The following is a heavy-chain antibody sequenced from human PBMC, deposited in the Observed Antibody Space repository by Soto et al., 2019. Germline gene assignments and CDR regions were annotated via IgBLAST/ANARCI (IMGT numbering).Heavy chain of an antibody. Sequence: QVQLVQSGAEVKKPGSSVKVSCKASGGTFSSYAISWVRQAPGQGLEWMGGIIPIFGTANYAQKFQGRVTITADXXTXAVXIERSSLRSEDTAGYYCAGKSVTVYGELVRWYFDLCGRGTLVTVSS. V-gene: IGHV1-69*12. D-gene: IGHD2-21*02. CDR3: AGKSVTVYGELVRWYFDL. CDR1: GGTFSSYA. CDR2: IIPIFGTA. J-gene: IGHJ2*01.